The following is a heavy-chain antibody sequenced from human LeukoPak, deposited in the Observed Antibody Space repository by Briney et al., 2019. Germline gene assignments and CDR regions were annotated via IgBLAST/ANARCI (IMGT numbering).Heavy chain of an antibody. V-gene: IGHV3-11*04. CDR2: ISSSGSTI. Sequence: PGGSLRLSCAVSGFPLSSYAMSWIRQAPGKGLEWVSYISSSGSTIYYADSVKGRFTISRDSAKNSLYLQMNSLRAEDTAVYYCARDQGLDWPADYWGQGTLVTVSS. CDR3: ARDQGLDWPADY. D-gene: IGHD3-9*01. CDR1: GFPLSSYA. J-gene: IGHJ4*02.